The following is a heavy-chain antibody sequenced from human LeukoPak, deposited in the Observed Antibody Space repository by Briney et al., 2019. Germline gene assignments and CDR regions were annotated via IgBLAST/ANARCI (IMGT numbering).Heavy chain of an antibody. J-gene: IGHJ4*02. CDR3: ARRSWGFLAIDY. V-gene: IGHV1-2*02. CDR2: INPNSGGT. D-gene: IGHD2-15*01. Sequence: ASVKVSCKASGYTFTGYYMHWVRQAPGQGLEWMGWINPNSGGTNYAQKFQGRVTMTRDTSISTAYMELSRLRSDDAAVYYCARRSWGFLAIDYWGQGTLVTVSS. CDR1: GYTFTGYY.